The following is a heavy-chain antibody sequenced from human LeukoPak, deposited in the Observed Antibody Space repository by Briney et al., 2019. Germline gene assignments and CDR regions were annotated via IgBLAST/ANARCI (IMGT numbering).Heavy chain of an antibody. D-gene: IGHD2/OR15-2a*01. CDR1: GGSITSHS. Sequence: SETLSLTCTVSGGSITSHSWSWIRQPPGKGLEWIGCVYHNGSTNYNPSLKSRVTISLDMSNDQYFLKLTSVTAADTAIYYCARTPGRLLNWFDPWGQGSLVSVS. CDR2: VYHNGST. CDR3: ARTPGRLLNWFDP. J-gene: IGHJ5*02. V-gene: IGHV4-59*11.